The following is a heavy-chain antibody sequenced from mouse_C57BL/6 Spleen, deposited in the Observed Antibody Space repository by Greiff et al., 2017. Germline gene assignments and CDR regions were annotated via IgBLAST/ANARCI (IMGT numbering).Heavy chain of an antibody. J-gene: IGHJ2*01. CDR2: ISDGGSYT. D-gene: IGHD2-3*01. CDR1: GFTFSSYA. CDR3: ARGDGDPFDY. V-gene: IGHV5-4*01. Sequence: EVHLVESGGGLVKPGGSLKLSCAASGFTFSSYAMSWVRQTPEKRLEWVATISDGGSYTYYPDNVKGRFTISRDNAKNNLYLQMSHLKSEDTAMYYCARGDGDPFDYWGQGTTLTVSS.